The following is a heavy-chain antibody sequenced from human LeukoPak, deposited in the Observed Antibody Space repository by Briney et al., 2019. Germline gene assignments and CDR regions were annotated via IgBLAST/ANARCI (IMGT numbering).Heavy chain of an antibody. CDR2: IYYSGSA. J-gene: IGHJ4*02. Sequence: SQTLSLTCTVSGGSISSGGYYWSWIRQHPGKGLEWIGYIYYSGSAYYNPSLKSRVTISVDTSKNQFPLKLSSVTAADTAVYYCARYRIAAAGTFGGYYFDYWGQGTLVTVSS. CDR1: GGSISSGGYY. V-gene: IGHV4-31*03. CDR3: ARYRIAAAGTFGGYYFDY. D-gene: IGHD6-13*01.